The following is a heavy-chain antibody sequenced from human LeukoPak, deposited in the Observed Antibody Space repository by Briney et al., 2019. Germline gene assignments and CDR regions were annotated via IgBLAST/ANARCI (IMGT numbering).Heavy chain of an antibody. J-gene: IGHJ4*02. CDR3: ARVIAAAGTCFDY. Sequence: GGSLRLSCAASGFTFSSYWMSWVRQATGKGLEWVANIKQDGSEKYYVDSVKGRFIISRDNAKNSLYLQMNSLRAEDTAVYYCARVIAAAGTCFDYWGQGTLVTVSS. CDR1: GFTFSSYW. D-gene: IGHD6-13*01. CDR2: IKQDGSEK. V-gene: IGHV3-7*04.